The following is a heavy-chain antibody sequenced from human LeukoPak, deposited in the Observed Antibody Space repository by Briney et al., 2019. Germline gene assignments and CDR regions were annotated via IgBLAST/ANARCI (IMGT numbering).Heavy chain of an antibody. D-gene: IGHD5-18*01. Sequence: GGSLRLSCAASGFTFSSYAMSWVRQAPGKGLEWVSAISGSGGSTYYADSVKGRFTISRVNSKNTLYLQMNSLRAEDTAVYYCAKDRGRTRYSYGGIAFDYWGQGTLVTVSS. CDR1: GFTFSSYA. V-gene: IGHV3-23*01. J-gene: IGHJ4*02. CDR3: AKDRGRTRYSYGGIAFDY. CDR2: ISGSGGST.